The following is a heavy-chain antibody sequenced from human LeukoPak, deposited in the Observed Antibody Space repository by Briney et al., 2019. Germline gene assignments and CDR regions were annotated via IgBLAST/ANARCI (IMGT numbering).Heavy chain of an antibody. CDR1: GYTFTSYA. CDR2: INAGNGNT. CDR3: ASGPDGGYCSGGSCPPDY. Sequence: GASVKVSCKASGYTFTSYAMHWVRQAPGQRLEWMGWINAGNGNTKYSQKFQGRVTITRDTSASTAYMELSSLRSEDTAVYYCASGPDGGYCSGGSCPPDYWGQGTLVTVSS. V-gene: IGHV1-3*01. J-gene: IGHJ4*02. D-gene: IGHD2-15*01.